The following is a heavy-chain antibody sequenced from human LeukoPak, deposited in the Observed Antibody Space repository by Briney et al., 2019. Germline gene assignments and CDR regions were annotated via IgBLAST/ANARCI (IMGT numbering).Heavy chain of an antibody. J-gene: IGHJ3*02. CDR2: IYYSGST. CDR1: GGSISSSSYY. CDR3: ARDDAPFSGVGAFDI. V-gene: IGHV4-39*07. Sequence: NTSETLSLTCTVSGGSISSSSYYWGWIRQPPGKGLEWIGSIYYSGSTYYNPSLKSRVTISVDTSKNQFSLKLSSVTAADTAVYYCARDDAPFSGVGAFDIWGQGTMVTVSS. D-gene: IGHD1-26*01.